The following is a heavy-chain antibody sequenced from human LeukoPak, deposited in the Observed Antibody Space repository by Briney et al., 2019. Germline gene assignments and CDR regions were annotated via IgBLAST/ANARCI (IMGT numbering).Heavy chain of an antibody. V-gene: IGHV4-34*01. D-gene: IGHD3-3*01. J-gene: IGHJ5*02. CDR2: INHSGST. CDR1: GGSFSGYY. CDR3: ARRVWRGYHNNWFDP. Sequence: SETLSLTCAVYGGSFSGYYWSWIRQPPGKGLEWIGEINHSGSTNYNPSLKSRVTISVDTSKNQFSLKLSSVTAADTAVYYCARRVWRGYHNNWFDPWGQGTLVTVSS.